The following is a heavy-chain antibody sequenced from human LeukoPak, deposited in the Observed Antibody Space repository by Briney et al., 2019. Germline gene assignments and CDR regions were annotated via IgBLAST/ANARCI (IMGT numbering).Heavy chain of an antibody. V-gene: IGHV4-4*07. Sequence: SETLSLTCSVSGVSISSHYWAWIRQPAGKGLEWIGRIYNTGRANYNPSLKSRVSMSLDTSKNQVSLNLTSVTAADTAVYYCTRDVFFRAHNWFDPWGQGTLVTVSS. CDR2: IYNTGRA. CDR3: TRDVFFRAHNWFDP. D-gene: IGHD2/OR15-2a*01. CDR1: GVSISSHY. J-gene: IGHJ5*02.